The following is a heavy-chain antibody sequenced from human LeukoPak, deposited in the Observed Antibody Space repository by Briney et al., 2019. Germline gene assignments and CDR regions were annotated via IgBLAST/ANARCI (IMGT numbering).Heavy chain of an antibody. CDR1: GFTFSSYS. V-gene: IGHV3-48*01. D-gene: IGHD3-3*01. J-gene: IGHJ4*02. CDR3: ARDSITIFGVVNPFDY. Sequence: SCAXXGFTFSSYSXNWVRQAPGKGLEWVSYISSSSSTIYYADSVKGRFTISRDNAKNSLYLQMNSLRAEDTAVYYCARDSITIFGVVNPFDYWGQGTLVTVSS. CDR2: ISSSSSTI.